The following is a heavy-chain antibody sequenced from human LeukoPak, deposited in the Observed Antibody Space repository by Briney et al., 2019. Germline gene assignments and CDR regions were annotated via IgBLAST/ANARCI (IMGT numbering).Heavy chain of an antibody. V-gene: IGHV3-23*01. CDR2: ISGSGGST. Sequence: PGGSLRLSCAASGFTFSSYGMGWVRQAPGKGLEWVSGISGSGGSTYYADSVKGRFTISRDNSKNTLYLQMNSLRAEDTAIYYCAKDRDYGDYPYYFDYWGQGTLVTVSS. J-gene: IGHJ4*02. CDR1: GFTFSSYG. CDR3: AKDRDYGDYPYYFDY. D-gene: IGHD4-17*01.